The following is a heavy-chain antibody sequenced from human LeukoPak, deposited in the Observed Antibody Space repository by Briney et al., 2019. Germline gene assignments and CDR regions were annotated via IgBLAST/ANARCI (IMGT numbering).Heavy chain of an antibody. Sequence: QPGGSLRLSCAASGFTFSSYAMSWVRQAPGKGLEWVSAISGSGGSTYYADSVKGRFTISRDNSKNTLYLQMNSLRAEDTSVYYCAKDPAYYYYGMDVWGRGTTVTVSS. CDR1: GFTFSSYA. J-gene: IGHJ6*02. V-gene: IGHV3-23*01. CDR2: ISGSGGST. CDR3: AKDPAYYYYGMDV.